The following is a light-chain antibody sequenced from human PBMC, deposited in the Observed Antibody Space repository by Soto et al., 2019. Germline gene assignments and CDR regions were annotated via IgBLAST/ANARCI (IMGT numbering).Light chain of an antibody. CDR1: SSDVGAYKY. Sequence: QSALSQPASVSGSPGQSITISCTGTSSDVGAYKYVSWYQQQPGKAPKLLLYEVSYRPSGVSNRFSGSKSGNTASLTISGLQAEDEADYYCSSYTHSSTVVFGGGTQLTVL. J-gene: IGLJ3*02. CDR3: SSYTHSSTVV. V-gene: IGLV2-14*01. CDR2: EVS.